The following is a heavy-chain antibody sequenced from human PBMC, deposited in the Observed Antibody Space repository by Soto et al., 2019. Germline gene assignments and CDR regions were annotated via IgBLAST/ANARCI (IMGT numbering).Heavy chain of an antibody. Sequence: LRLSCAASGFTFSSYAMHWVRQAPGKGLEWVAVISYDGSNKYYADSVKGRFTISRDNSKNTLYLQMNSLRAEDTAVYYCARTHDYGDYGWYFDYWGQGTLVTVSS. D-gene: IGHD4-17*01. CDR2: ISYDGSNK. CDR1: GFTFSSYA. CDR3: ARTHDYGDYGWYFDY. V-gene: IGHV3-30-3*01. J-gene: IGHJ4*02.